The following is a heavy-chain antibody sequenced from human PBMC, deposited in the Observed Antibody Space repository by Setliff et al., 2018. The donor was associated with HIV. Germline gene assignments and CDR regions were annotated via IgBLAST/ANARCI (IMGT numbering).Heavy chain of an antibody. V-gene: IGHV4-39*07. CDR2: IYYTGGT. CDR3: ASSMGSHDAFDI. J-gene: IGHJ3*02. D-gene: IGHD2-8*01. Sequence: ASETLSLTCTVSGGSMSSTIYYWGWIRQPPGKGLTWIGSIYYTGGTYYNPSLKSRVTISVDMSKNQFSLKLSSVTAADTAVYYCASSMGSHDAFDIWGQGIMVTVSS. CDR1: GGSMSSTIYY.